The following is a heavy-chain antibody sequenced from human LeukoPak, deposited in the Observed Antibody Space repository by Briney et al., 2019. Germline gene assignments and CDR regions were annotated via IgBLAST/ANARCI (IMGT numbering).Heavy chain of an antibody. CDR1: GYTFTSYA. CDR2: INASNGNT. D-gene: IGHD6-13*01. V-gene: IGHV1-3*01. CDR3: ARGKDSSKDEDMYYFDP. J-gene: IGHJ4*02. Sequence: ASVKVSCKASGYTFTSYAMHWVRQAPGQGLEWMGWINASNGNTKYSQKFQDRATITTDTSTSTAYMELSSLRSEDTAVYYCARGKDSSKDEDMYYFDPWGQGTLVTVSS.